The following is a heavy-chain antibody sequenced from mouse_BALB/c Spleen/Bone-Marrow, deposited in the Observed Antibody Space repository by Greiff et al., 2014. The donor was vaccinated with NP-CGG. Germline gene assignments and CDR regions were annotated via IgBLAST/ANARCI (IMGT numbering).Heavy chain of an antibody. CDR3: ARRDYGIRENYYAMDY. D-gene: IGHD1-2*01. Sequence: QVQLQQSGAGLARPGASVKLSCKASGYTFTSYWMQWVKQRPGQGLEWIGAIYPGDGDTRYTQKFKGKATLTADKSSSTAYMQLSSLASEDSAVYYCARRDYGIRENYYAMDYWGQGTSVTVSS. V-gene: IGHV1-87*01. CDR2: IYPGDGDT. J-gene: IGHJ4*01. CDR1: GYTFTSYW.